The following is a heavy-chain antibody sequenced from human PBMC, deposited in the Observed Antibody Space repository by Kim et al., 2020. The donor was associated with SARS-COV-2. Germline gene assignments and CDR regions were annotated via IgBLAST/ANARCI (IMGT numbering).Heavy chain of an antibody. CDR1: GFTFGGYA. D-gene: IGHD1-26*01. CDR2: IRSKADGGTT. CDR3: TGVFTPGNVTNGSVY. V-gene: IGHV3-49*03. Sequence: GGSLRLSCTASGFTFGGYAMSWFRQAPGKGLEWVGFIRSKADGGTTEYAASVQGRFTISRDDSNRIAYLQINSLKTEDTAVYYWTGVFTPGNVTNGSVYWGQGTLVTVSS. J-gene: IGHJ4*02.